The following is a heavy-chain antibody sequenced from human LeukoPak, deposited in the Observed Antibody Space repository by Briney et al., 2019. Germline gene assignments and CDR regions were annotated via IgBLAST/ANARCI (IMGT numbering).Heavy chain of an antibody. CDR2: TFAGNST. V-gene: IGHV3-53*01. J-gene: IGHJ6*02. CDR3: AGVLDSSGRYGMDV. D-gene: IGHD6-19*01. CDR1: GFNVSRYY. Sequence: PGGSLRLSCGASGFNVSRYYMSWVRQAPGKGLEWVSVTFAGNSTYYTDSVKGRFAISRDNPKNALYLQMNSLRAEDTAVYYCAGVLDSSGRYGMDVWGQGTTVTVSS.